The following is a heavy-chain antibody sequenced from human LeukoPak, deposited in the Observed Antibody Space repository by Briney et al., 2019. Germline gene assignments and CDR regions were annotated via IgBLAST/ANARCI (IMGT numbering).Heavy chain of an antibody. J-gene: IGHJ4*02. CDR3: AKVVAWVDY. CDR1: GFTFSSYT. D-gene: IGHD2-15*01. Sequence: GGSLRLSCAASGFTFSSYTMTWVRQAPGKGLEWVSSISSSSSYIYYADSVKGRFTISRDNSKNTMYLQMNSLRAEDTAVYYCAKVVAWVDYWGQGTLVTVSS. V-gene: IGHV3-21*04. CDR2: ISSSSSYI.